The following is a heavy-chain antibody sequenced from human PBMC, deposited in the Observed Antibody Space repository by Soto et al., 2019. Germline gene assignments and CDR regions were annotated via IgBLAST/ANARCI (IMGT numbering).Heavy chain of an antibody. V-gene: IGHV4-31*03. CDR3: ASGIQWYFDL. Sequence: QVQLQESGPGLVKPSQTLSLTCTVSGGSISSGGYYWSWIRPHPGKGLEWIGYLYYSGRTYYNPSLKSRVTISVDTSKNQVSLKLSSVTAADTAVYYCASGIQWYFDLWGRGTLVTVSS. CDR2: LYYSGRT. J-gene: IGHJ2*01. CDR1: GGSISSGGYY. D-gene: IGHD1-26*01.